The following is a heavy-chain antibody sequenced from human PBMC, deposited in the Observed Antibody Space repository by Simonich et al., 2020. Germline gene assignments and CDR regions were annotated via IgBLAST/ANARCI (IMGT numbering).Heavy chain of an antibody. Sequence: QVQLQESGPGLVKPSETLSLTCAVSGYSISSGYYWGWIRQPPGKGLEWIGSSYHRGSTNDTPSLKSRVTISVDTSKNQFSRKLSSVTAADTAVYYCARVGYSNYYYYGMDVWGQGTTVTVSS. CDR2: SYHRGST. CDR1: GYSISSGYY. V-gene: IGHV4-38-2*01. CDR3: ARVGYSNYYYYGMDV. J-gene: IGHJ6*02. D-gene: IGHD6-13*01.